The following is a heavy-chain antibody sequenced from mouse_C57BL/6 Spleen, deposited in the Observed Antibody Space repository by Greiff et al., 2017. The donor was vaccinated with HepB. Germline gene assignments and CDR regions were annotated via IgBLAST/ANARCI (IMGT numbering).Heavy chain of an antibody. V-gene: IGHV2-2*02. CDR3: ARNEVDSWFAY. Sequence: QVQLQQSGPGLVQPSQCLSITCTVSGFSLTSYGVHWVRQSPGKGLEWLGVIWSGGSTDYNAAFISRLSISKDNSKGQVFFKMNSLQANDTTIYYCARNEVDSWFAYWGQGTLVTVSA. CDR1: GFSLTSYG. J-gene: IGHJ3*01. CDR2: IWSGGST. D-gene: IGHD1-1*02.